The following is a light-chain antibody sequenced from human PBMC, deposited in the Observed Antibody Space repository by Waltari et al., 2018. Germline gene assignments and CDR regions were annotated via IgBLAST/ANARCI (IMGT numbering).Light chain of an antibody. CDR3: TAYRGSSSWV. Sequence: QSALTQPASVSGSPGPSITIPCTGANSDVGAYNFVSWYQQHPGKAPKLMVYDVNNRPSGVSPRFSGSKSGNTASLTISGLQAEDEADYYCTAYRGSSSWVFGGGTKLTVL. CDR1: NSDVGAYNF. V-gene: IGLV2-14*03. J-gene: IGLJ3*02. CDR2: DVN.